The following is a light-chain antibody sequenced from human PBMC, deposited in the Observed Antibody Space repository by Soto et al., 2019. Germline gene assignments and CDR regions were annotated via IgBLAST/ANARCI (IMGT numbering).Light chain of an antibody. CDR1: SSDVGGYNY. Sequence: QSVLTQPASVSGSPGQSITISCTGTSSDVGGYNYVSWYQQHPGKAPKLMIYEVSNRPSGVSNRFSGSKSGNTASLTISGLQAEDEADYYCSSYTSSSTRLYDFGTGTKVTVL. J-gene: IGLJ1*01. CDR3: SSYTSSSTRLYD. CDR2: EVS. V-gene: IGLV2-14*01.